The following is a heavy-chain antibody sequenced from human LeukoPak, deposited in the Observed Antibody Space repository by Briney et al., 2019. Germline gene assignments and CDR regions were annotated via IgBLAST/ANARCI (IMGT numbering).Heavy chain of an antibody. J-gene: IGHJ4*02. V-gene: IGHV4-39*07. Sequence: SETLSLTCTVSGGSISSSSYYWGWIRQPPGKGLEWIGSIYYSGSTYYNPSLKSRVTISVDTSKNQFSLKLSSVTAADTAVYYCARGGRYSSGWLMADYWGQGTLVTVSS. D-gene: IGHD6-19*01. CDR1: GGSISSSSYY. CDR3: ARGGRYSSGWLMADY. CDR2: IYYSGST.